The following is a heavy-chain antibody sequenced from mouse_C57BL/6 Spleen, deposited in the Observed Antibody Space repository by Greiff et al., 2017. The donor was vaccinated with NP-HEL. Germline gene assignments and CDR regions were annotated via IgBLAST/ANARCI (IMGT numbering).Heavy chain of an antibody. J-gene: IGHJ4*01. CDR3: ASYDGYYGWAMDY. CDR1: GYAFSSSW. Sequence: VQLQESGPELVKPGASVKISCKASGYAFSSSWMNWVKQRPGKGLEWIGRIYPGDGDTNYNGKFKGKATLTADKSSSTAYMQLSSLTSEDSAVYFCASYDGYYGWAMDYWGQGTSVTVSS. CDR2: IYPGDGDT. V-gene: IGHV1-82*01. D-gene: IGHD2-3*01.